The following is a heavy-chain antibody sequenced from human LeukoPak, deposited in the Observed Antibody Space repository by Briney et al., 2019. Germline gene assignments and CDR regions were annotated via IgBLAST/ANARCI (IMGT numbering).Heavy chain of an antibody. V-gene: IGHV1-18*01. D-gene: IGHD3-10*01. CDR2: ISAYNGNT. CDR3: ARDRMWFGELSLGY. CDR1: GYTFTSYG. J-gene: IGHJ4*02. Sequence: ASVKVSCKASGYTFTSYGISWVRQAPGQGLEWMGWISAYNGNTNYAQKLQGRVTMTTDTSTSTAYMELRSLRSDDTAVYYCARDRMWFGELSLGYWGQGTLVTVSS.